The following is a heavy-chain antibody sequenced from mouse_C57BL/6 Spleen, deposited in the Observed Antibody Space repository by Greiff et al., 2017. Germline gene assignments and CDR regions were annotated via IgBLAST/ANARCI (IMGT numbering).Heavy chain of an antibody. Sequence: QVQLQQSGAELMKPGASVKLSCKATGYTFTGYWIEWVKQRPGHGLEWIGEILPGSGSTNYNEKFKGKATFTAATSSNTAYMQLSSLTTEDSASYYGARGGGSSYVDWYFEGWGKGTTVTVSS. J-gene: IGHJ1*03. CDR2: ILPGSGST. D-gene: IGHD1-1*01. V-gene: IGHV1-9*01. CDR3: ARGGGSSYVDWYFEG. CDR1: GYTFTGYW.